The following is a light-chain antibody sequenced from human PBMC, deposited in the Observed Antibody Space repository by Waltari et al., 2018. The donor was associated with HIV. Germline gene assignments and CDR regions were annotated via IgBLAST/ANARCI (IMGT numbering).Light chain of an antibody. Sequence: QVVVTQEPSLSVSPGGTVTVTCAPVAGTVSINPYTHCFQLKPGQAPRTLIYDTEKRPPWTPGRFAGSLIGGRAALMLAGALPDDEADYYCLLSYFGVRVFGGGTKLTV. V-gene: IGLV7-46*01. CDR1: AGTVSINPY. CDR2: DTE. CDR3: LLSYFGVRV. J-gene: IGLJ3*02.